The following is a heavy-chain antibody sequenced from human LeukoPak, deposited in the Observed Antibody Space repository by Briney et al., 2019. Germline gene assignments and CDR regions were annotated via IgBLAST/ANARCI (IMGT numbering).Heavy chain of an antibody. J-gene: IGHJ3*02. Sequence: GRSLRLSCAASGFTFSSYGMHWVRQAPGKGLEWVAVIWYDGSNKYYADSVKGRFTISRDNSKNTLYLQMNSLRAEDTAVYYCAEAPYCTNGVCYAFDIWGQGTMVTVSS. CDR2: IWYDGSNK. CDR3: AEAPYCTNGVCYAFDI. V-gene: IGHV3-33*06. CDR1: GFTFSSYG. D-gene: IGHD2-8*01.